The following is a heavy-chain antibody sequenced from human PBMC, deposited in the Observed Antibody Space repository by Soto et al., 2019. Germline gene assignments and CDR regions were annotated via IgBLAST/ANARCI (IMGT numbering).Heavy chain of an antibody. V-gene: IGHV4-34*01. CDR1: GGSFSGYY. Sequence: PSETLSLTCAVYGGSFSGYYWSWIRQPPGKGLEWIGEINHSGSTNYNPSLKSRVTISVDTSKNQFSLKLSSVTAADTAVYYCARARSNYFLRNWFDPWGQGTLVTVSS. J-gene: IGHJ5*02. CDR2: INHSGST. CDR3: ARARSNYFLRNWFDP. D-gene: IGHD4-4*01.